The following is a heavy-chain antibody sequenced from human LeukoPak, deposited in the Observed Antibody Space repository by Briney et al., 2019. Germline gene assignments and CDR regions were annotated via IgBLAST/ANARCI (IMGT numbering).Heavy chain of an antibody. Sequence: GGSLRLSCAASGFTFSSYSMNWVRQAPGKGLEWVSSISSSSSYIYYADSVKGRFTISRDNAKNSLYLQMNSLRAEDTAVYFCFKEKTSYDILTGYYRSDYWGQGTLVTVSS. CDR1: GFTFSSYS. V-gene: IGHV3-21*01. CDR2: ISSSSSYI. CDR3: FKEKTSYDILTGYYRSDY. D-gene: IGHD3-9*01. J-gene: IGHJ4*02.